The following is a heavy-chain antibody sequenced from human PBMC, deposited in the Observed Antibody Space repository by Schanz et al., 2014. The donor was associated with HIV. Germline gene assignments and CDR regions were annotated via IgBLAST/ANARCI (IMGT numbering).Heavy chain of an antibody. V-gene: IGHV3-33*08. Sequence: QVQLVESGGGVVQPGRSLRLSCVASGFTFGSYGMHWARQTPDKGLEWLGVIWYDGKNRDYADSVKGRFTISRDNSKNTLYLQMNRMRTEDTAVYYCARDLLGGSDGYYYYYGMDVWGQGTTVTVSS. CDR2: IWYDGKNR. D-gene: IGHD1-26*01. CDR1: GFTFGSYG. CDR3: ARDLLGGSDGYYYYYGMDV. J-gene: IGHJ6*02.